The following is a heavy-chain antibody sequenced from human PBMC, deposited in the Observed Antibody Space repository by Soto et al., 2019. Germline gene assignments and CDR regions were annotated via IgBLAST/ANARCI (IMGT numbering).Heavy chain of an antibody. D-gene: IGHD3-16*01. CDR3: AKSQGGGPDAFDI. CDR1: GFTFSSYA. Sequence: EVQLLESGGGLVQPGGSLRLSCAASGFTFSSYAMSWVRQAPGKGLEWVSAISGSGGSTYYADSVKGRFTISRDNSKNTLYLQMNSLRAEETAVYYCAKSQGGGPDAFDIWGQGTMVTVSS. CDR2: ISGSGGST. V-gene: IGHV3-23*01. J-gene: IGHJ3*02.